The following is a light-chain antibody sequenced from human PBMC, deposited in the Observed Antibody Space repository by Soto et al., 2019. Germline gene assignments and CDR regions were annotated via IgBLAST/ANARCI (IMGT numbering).Light chain of an antibody. CDR1: SSDVGGYNY. CDR3: SSYTSSSTHYVV. V-gene: IGLV2-14*01. J-gene: IGLJ2*01. CDR2: DVS. Sequence: QPASVSGSPGQSITISCTGTSSDVGGYNYVSWYQQHPGKAPKLMIYDVSNRPSGVSNRFSGSKSGNTASLTISGLQAEDEADYYCSSYTSSSTHYVVFGGGTKLTVL.